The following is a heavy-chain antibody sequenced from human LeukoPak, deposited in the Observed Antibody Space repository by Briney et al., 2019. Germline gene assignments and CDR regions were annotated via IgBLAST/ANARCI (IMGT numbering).Heavy chain of an antibody. CDR3: ANEIRPNDY. CDR1: GFTFSSYA. CDR2: ISGSGGST. J-gene: IGHJ4*02. D-gene: IGHD4-17*01. V-gene: IGHV3-23*01. Sequence: TGGSLRLSCAASGFTFSSYAMSWVRQAPGKGLELVSAISGSGGSTCYADSVKGRFTISRDNTKNTLYLQMNSLRAEDTAVYYCANEIRPNDYWGQGTLVTVSS.